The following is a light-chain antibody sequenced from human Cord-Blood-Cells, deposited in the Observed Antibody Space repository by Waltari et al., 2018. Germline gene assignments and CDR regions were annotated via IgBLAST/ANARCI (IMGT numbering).Light chain of an antibody. CDR3: QQYGSSPPSYS. Sequence: EIVLTQSPGTLSLSPGERATLSCRASQSVSSSYLAWYQQKPGQAPRLLIYGASSRATGIPDRFRGSGSGTDFTLTISRLEPEDFAVYDCQQYGSSPPSYSFGQGTKLEIK. CDR2: GAS. CDR1: QSVSSSY. V-gene: IGKV3-20*01. J-gene: IGKJ2*03.